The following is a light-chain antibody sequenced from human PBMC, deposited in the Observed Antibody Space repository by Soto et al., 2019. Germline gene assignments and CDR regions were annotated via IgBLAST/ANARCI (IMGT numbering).Light chain of an antibody. CDR2: GAS. J-gene: IGKJ4*01. V-gene: IGKV3-20*01. Sequence: EIVLTQSPGTLSLSPGERATLSCRASQSVSSSYLAWYQQKPGQATRLLIYGASSRATGIPDRFSGSWSGTDFTLTISRLEPEDFAVYYCHQYDSSPLTFGGGTKVEIK. CDR1: QSVSSSY. CDR3: HQYDSSPLT.